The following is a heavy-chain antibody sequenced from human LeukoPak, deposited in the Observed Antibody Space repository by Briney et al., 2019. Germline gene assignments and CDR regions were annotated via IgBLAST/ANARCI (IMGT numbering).Heavy chain of an antibody. V-gene: IGHV1-18*01. CDR1: GYTFTSYG. CDR2: ISAYNGNT. D-gene: IGHD2-2*01. J-gene: IGHJ5*02. Sequence: GASVKVSCKASGYTFTSYGIGWVRQAPGQGLEWMGWISAYNGNTNYAQKLQGRVTMTTDTSTSIAYMELRSLRSDDTAVYYCARDRGPGCSSTSCYSWFDPWGQGTLVTVSS. CDR3: ARDRGPGCSSTSCYSWFDP.